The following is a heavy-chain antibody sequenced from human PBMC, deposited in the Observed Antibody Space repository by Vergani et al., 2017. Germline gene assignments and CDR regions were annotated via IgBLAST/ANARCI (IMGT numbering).Heavy chain of an antibody. Sequence: QLQLQESGPGLVKPSETLSLTCTVSGGSISSSSYYWGWIRQPPGKGLEWIGSIYYSGSTYYNPSLKSRVTISVDTSKNQFSLKLSSVTAADTAVYYCARAVGGYPFDYWGQGTLVTVSS. V-gene: IGHV4-39*01. J-gene: IGHJ4*02. CDR3: ARAVGGYPFDY. CDR2: IYYSGST. CDR1: GGSISSSSYY. D-gene: IGHD5-18*01.